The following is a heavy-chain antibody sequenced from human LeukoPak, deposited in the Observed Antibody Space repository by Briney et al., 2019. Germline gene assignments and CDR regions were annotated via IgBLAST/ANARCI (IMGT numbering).Heavy chain of an antibody. CDR1: GDSITNSNFY. V-gene: IGHV4-39*01. Sequence: SETLSLTCTVSGDSITNSNFYWGWIRQSPGKGLEWIGSIFHSGSTNYNPSLKSRVTISVDTSKNQFYLRVRSVTAAETTLYYCAGRGIVTGYFDFWGRGTLVTVSS. J-gene: IGHJ4*02. CDR2: IFHSGST. D-gene: IGHD3-9*01. CDR3: AGRGIVTGYFDF.